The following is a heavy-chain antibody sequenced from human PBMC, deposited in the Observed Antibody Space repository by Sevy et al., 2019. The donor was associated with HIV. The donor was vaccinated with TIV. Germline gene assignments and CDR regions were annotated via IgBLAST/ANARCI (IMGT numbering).Heavy chain of an antibody. CDR1: GFTFSSYE. Sequence: GGSLRLSCAASGFTFSSYEMNWVRQAPGKGLEWVSYISSSGSTIYYADSVKGRFTISRANAKNSLYLQMNSLRAEDTAVYYCARARVGEHIVASLAFDIWGQGTMVTVSS. J-gene: IGHJ3*02. CDR3: ARARVGEHIVASLAFDI. V-gene: IGHV3-48*03. D-gene: IGHD2-21*01. CDR2: ISSSGSTI.